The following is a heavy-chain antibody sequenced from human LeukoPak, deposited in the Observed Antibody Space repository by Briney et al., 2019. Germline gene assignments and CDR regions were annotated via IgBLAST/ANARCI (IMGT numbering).Heavy chain of an antibody. V-gene: IGHV3-33*06. J-gene: IGHJ5*02. Sequence: PGGSLRLSCAASGFTFSSYGMHWVRQAPGKGLEWVAVIWYDGSNKYYADSVKGRFTISRDNSKNTLYLQMNSLRAEDTAVYYCAKDLNRMVGGVSRLDAWGQGTLVTVSS. D-gene: IGHD3-10*01. CDR1: GFTFSSYG. CDR2: IWYDGSNK. CDR3: AKDLNRMVGGVSRLDA.